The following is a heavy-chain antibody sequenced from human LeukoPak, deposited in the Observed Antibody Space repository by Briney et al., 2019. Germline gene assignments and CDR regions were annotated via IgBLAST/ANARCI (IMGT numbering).Heavy chain of an antibody. D-gene: IGHD6-13*01. CDR2: INHSGST. CDR3: ARDEGMAAADWFDP. CDR1: GGSFSGYY. J-gene: IGHJ5*02. V-gene: IGHV4-34*01. Sequence: PSETLSLTCAVYGGSFSGYYWSWIRQPPGKGLEWIEEINHSGSTNYNPSLKSRVTISVDTSKNQFSLKLSSVTAADTAVYYCARDEGMAAADWFDPWGQGTLVTVSS.